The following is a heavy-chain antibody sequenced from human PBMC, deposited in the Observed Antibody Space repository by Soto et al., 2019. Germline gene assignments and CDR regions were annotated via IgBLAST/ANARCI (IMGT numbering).Heavy chain of an antibody. J-gene: IGHJ6*02. CDR1: GYTFTSSG. Sequence: QVQLVQSGAEVKKPGASVKVSCKASGYTFTSSGISWVRQAPGQGLEWMGWISAYNGNTNYAQKLQGRVTMTTDTPTSTAYMELRSLRSDDTAVYYCARVLTLNKQVRGGNYYGMDVWGQGTTVTVSS. CDR2: ISAYNGNT. D-gene: IGHD3-16*01. V-gene: IGHV1-18*01. CDR3: ARVLTLNKQVRGGNYYGMDV.